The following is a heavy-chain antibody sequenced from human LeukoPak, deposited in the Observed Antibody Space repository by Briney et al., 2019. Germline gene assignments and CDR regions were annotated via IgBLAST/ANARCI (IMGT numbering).Heavy chain of an antibody. D-gene: IGHD3-22*01. CDR1: GFTFSSYA. CDR2: ISYDGSNK. Sequence: PGRSLRLSCAASGFTFSSYAMHWVRQAPGKGLEWVAVISYDGSNKYYADSVKGRFTISRDNSKNTLYPQMNSLRAEDTAVYYCARDQTSLRPLDYYDSSGHDYWGQGTLVTVSS. CDR3: ARDQTSLRPLDYYDSSGHDY. J-gene: IGHJ4*02. V-gene: IGHV3-30*04.